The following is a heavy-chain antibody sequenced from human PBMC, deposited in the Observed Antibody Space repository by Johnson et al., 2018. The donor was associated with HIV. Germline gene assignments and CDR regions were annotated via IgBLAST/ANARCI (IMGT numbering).Heavy chain of an antibody. J-gene: IGHJ3*02. Sequence: VLLVESGGGLVQPGRSLRLSCTVSGITFGDYAMSWFRQAPGKGLEWVGFIRSQAYGGTPEYAASVKDRFTISRDDSKSLAYLQMDSLKIEDTAVYYCTDGESFFDIWGQGTMVTVSS. CDR3: TDGESFFDI. V-gene: IGHV3-49*03. CDR2: IRSQAYGGTP. CDR1: GITFGDYA. D-gene: IGHD3-10*01.